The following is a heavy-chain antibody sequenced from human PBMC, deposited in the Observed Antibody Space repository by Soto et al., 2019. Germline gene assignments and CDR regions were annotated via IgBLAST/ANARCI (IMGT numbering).Heavy chain of an antibody. J-gene: IGHJ6*02. CDR2: IDPSDSYT. D-gene: IGHD3-22*01. CDR3: ARHISGSYPGKYYYAMDV. Sequence: PGESLKISCKGSGYSFTSYWISWVRQMPGKGLEWMGRIDPSDSYTNYSPSFQGHVTISADKSISTAYLQWSSLKASDTAMYYCARHISGSYPGKYYYAMDVWGQGTTVTVSS. V-gene: IGHV5-10-1*01. CDR1: GYSFTSYW.